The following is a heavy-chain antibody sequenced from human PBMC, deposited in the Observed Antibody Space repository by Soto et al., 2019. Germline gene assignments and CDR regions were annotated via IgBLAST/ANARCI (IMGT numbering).Heavy chain of an antibody. Sequence: SETLSLTCTVSGGSISSYYWSWIRQPPGKGLEWIGYIYYSGSTNYNPSLKSRVTISVDTSKNQFSLKLSSVTAADTAVYYCARLHNDGFWSGFDAFDIWGRGTMVTVSS. CDR3: ARLHNDGFWSGFDAFDI. CDR1: GGSISSYY. D-gene: IGHD3-3*01. CDR2: IYYSGST. V-gene: IGHV4-59*08. J-gene: IGHJ3*02.